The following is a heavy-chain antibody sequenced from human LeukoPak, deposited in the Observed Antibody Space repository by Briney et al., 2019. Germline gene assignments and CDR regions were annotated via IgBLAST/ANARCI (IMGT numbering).Heavy chain of an antibody. J-gene: IGHJ4*02. D-gene: IGHD6-19*01. CDR1: GFTFSSYG. CDR2: IWYDGSNK. CDR3: ARSLEYSSGGYTYYFDY. V-gene: IGHV3-33*01. Sequence: GRSLRLSCAASGFTFSSYGMHWVRQAPGKGLEWVAVIWYDGSNKYYADSVKGRFTISRDNSKNTLYLQMNSLRAEDTAVYYCARSLEYSSGGYTYYFDYWGQGTLVTVSS.